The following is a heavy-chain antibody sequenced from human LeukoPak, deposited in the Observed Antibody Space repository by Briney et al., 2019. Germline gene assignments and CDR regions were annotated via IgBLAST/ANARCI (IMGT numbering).Heavy chain of an antibody. V-gene: IGHV5-51*01. Sequence: GESLKISCKGSGYSFTSYWIGWVRQMPGKGLEWMGIIYPGDSDTRYSPSFQGQVTISADKSISTAYLQWSSLKASDTAMYYCARVLLWFGELGALDYWGQGTLVTVSS. J-gene: IGHJ4*02. CDR3: ARVLLWFGELGALDY. D-gene: IGHD3-10*01. CDR2: IYPGDSDT. CDR1: GYSFTSYW.